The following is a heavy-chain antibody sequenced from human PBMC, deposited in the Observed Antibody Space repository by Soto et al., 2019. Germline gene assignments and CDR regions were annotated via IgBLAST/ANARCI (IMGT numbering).Heavy chain of an antibody. Sequence: ASVKVSCKSSGYTFTNYGITWVRQAPGQGLELVGWISAYNRDTNYSQKFQDRVTLTTDTSTSTAYMELRSLRSDDTAVYYCARSDRAYAGSDAYWGRGTLVTVSS. CDR2: ISAYNRDT. V-gene: IGHV1-18*01. CDR1: GYTFTNYG. J-gene: IGHJ4*02. CDR3: ARSDRAYAGSDAY. D-gene: IGHD2-15*01.